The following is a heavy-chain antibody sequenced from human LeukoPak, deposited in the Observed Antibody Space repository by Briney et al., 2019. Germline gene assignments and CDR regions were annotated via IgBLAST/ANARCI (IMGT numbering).Heavy chain of an antibody. CDR3: ASVPAAISWYFDL. CDR1: GFTFSSYS. CDR2: ISGSGGST. J-gene: IGHJ2*01. D-gene: IGHD2-2*01. Sequence: GGSLRLSCAASGFTFSSYSMSWVRQAPGKGLEWVSAISGSGGSTYYADSVKGRFTISRDNSKNTLYLQMNSLRAEDTAVYYCASVPAAISWYFDLWGRGTLVTVSS. V-gene: IGHV3-23*01.